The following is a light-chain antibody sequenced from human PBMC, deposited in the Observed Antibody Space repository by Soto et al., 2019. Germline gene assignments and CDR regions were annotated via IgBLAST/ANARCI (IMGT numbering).Light chain of an antibody. CDR2: GAS. V-gene: IGKV3-15*01. Sequence: EIVMTQSPATLSVSPGERATLSCRASQSVSSNLAWYQQKPGQAPRLLIYGASTRATGIPARFSGSGSGTEFTLTYRSLQSEDFAVYYCQQYNNWPPRLYTFGQGTKLEIK. CDR1: QSVSSN. CDR3: QQYNNWPPRLYT. J-gene: IGKJ2*01.